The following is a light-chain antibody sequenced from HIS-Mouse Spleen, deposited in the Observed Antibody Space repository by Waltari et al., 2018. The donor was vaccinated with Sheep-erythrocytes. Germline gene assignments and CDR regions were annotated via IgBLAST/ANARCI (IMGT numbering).Light chain of an antibody. CDR1: QSISSY. V-gene: IGKV1-39*01. J-gene: IGKJ3*01. CDR3: QQSYSTPQFT. Sequence: DIQMTQSPSSLSASVGDRVTITCRASQSISSYLNWYQQKPGKAPKRLIYAESSLQSGVPSRFSGSGSGTDFTLTISSLQPEDFATYYCQQSYSTPQFTFGPGTKVDIK. CDR2: AES.